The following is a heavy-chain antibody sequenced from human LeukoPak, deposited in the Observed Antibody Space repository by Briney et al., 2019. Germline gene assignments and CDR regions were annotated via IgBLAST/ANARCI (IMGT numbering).Heavy chain of an antibody. Sequence: EASVKVSCKASGYTFTGYYMHWVRPAPGQGLEWMGWINPNSGGTNYAQKFQGRVTMTRDTSISTAYMELSRLRSDDTAVYYCARDRASYSGSYYQLGYWGQGTLVTVSS. CDR1: GYTFTGYY. CDR3: ARDRASYSGSYYQLGY. J-gene: IGHJ4*02. CDR2: INPNSGGT. V-gene: IGHV1-2*02. D-gene: IGHD1-26*01.